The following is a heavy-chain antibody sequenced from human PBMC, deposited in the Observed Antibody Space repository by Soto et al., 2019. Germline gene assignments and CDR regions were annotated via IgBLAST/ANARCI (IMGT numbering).Heavy chain of an antibody. J-gene: IGHJ6*02. Sequence: PGGSMRLSCAASGFPFNSYWMSWVRQAPGKGLEWVANIKQDGSEKYYVDSVKGRFTISRDNAKNSLYLQMNSLRAEDTAVYYCARDVGYCISTSCYPDYYYGMDVWGQGTTVTVSS. V-gene: IGHV3-7*01. CDR1: GFPFNSYW. CDR3: ARDVGYCISTSCYPDYYYGMDV. CDR2: IKQDGSEK. D-gene: IGHD2-2*03.